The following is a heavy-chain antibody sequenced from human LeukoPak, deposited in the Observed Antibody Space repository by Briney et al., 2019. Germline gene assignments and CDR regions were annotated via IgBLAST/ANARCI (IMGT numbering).Heavy chain of an antibody. CDR2: IYYSGST. J-gene: IGHJ3*02. CDR3: ARFRGNYFHNVFDI. V-gene: IGHV4-59*01. Sequence: PSETLSLTCTVSGGSIGSYYWSWIRQPPGKGLEWIGYIYYSGSTNYNPSLKSRVTILIDTSKTQFSLRLSSVNAADTAVYYCARFRGNYFHNVFDIWGQGTMVTVSS. D-gene: IGHD1-26*01. CDR1: GGSIGSYY.